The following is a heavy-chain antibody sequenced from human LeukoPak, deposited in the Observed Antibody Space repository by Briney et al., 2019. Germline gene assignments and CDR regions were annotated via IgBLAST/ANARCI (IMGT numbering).Heavy chain of an antibody. CDR3: ARGPPRVPAAPLDY. Sequence: SVKVSCKASGGTFSSYAISWVRQAPGQGLEWMGGIIPIFGTANYAQKFQGRVTITADESTSTAYMELSSLRSEDTAVYYCARGPPRVPAAPLDYWGQGTLVTVSS. V-gene: IGHV1-69*13. D-gene: IGHD2-2*01. J-gene: IGHJ4*02. CDR2: IIPIFGTA. CDR1: GGTFSSYA.